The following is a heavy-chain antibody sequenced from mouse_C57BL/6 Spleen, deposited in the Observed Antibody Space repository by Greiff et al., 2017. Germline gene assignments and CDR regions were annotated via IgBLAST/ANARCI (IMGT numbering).Heavy chain of an antibody. CDR1: GFTFSSYA. CDR3: TGQLRPSWCAY. D-gene: IGHD3-2*02. CDR2: ISSGGDYI. V-gene: IGHV5-9-1*02. Sequence: EVHLVESGEGLVKPGGSLKLSCAASGFTFSSYAMSWVRQTPEKRLEWVAYISSGGDYIYYADTVKGRFTISRDNARNTLYLQMSSLKSEDTAMYYCTGQLRPSWCAYWGQGTLGTVSA. J-gene: IGHJ3*01.